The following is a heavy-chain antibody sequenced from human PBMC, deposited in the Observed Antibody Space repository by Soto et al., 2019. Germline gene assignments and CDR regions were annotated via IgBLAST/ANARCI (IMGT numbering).Heavy chain of an antibody. D-gene: IGHD3-3*01. CDR1: GFTFSSYA. J-gene: IGHJ6*02. Sequence: GGSLRLSCAAAGFTFSSYAMSWVRQAPGKGLEWVSAISGSGGSTYYADSVKGRFTISRDNSKNTLYLQTNSLRAEDTAVYHCAKILPRDYDFWSGYYGSGYYGMDVWGQGTTVTVSS. CDR3: AKILPRDYDFWSGYYGSGYYGMDV. V-gene: IGHV3-23*01. CDR2: ISGSGGST.